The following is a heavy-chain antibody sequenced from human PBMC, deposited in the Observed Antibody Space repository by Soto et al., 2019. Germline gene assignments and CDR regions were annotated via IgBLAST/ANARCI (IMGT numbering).Heavy chain of an antibody. V-gene: IGHV4-34*12. Sequence: PSETLSLTCAVYGGSFSAYYWSWVRQPPGKGVEWIGEIIHSESTKYNPSLKSRVTISVDTSKNQFSLKLSSVTAADTAVYYCARQRPTDGRWEFANYYGMDVWGQGTPVTVSS. CDR2: IIHSEST. D-gene: IGHD1-26*01. CDR1: GGSFSAYY. CDR3: ARQRPTDGRWEFANYYGMDV. J-gene: IGHJ6*02.